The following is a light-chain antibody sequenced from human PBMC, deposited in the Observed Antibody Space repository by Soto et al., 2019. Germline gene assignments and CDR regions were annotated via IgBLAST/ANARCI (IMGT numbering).Light chain of an antibody. CDR1: QSISSW. CDR2: TAS. V-gene: IGKV1-27*01. CDR3: QKYNSAPWT. J-gene: IGKJ1*01. Sequence: DIQMTQSPSTLSASVGDRVTITCRASQSISSWLAWYQQKPGKAPKLLIYTASTLQSGVPSRFSGSGSGAEFTLTISSLQPEDVATYYCQKYNSAPWTFGQGTKVDIK.